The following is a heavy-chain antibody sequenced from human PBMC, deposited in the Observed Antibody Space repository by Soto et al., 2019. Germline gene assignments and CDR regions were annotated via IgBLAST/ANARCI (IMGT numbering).Heavy chain of an antibody. J-gene: IGHJ6*02. CDR1: GYTFTGYY. D-gene: IGHD3-22*01. CDR3: ARGDFDSSGYYRPYYYYGMDV. V-gene: IGHV1-2*04. Sequence: VSCKASGYTFTGYYMHWVRQAPGQGLEWMGWINPNSGGTNYAQKFQGWVTMTRDTSISTAYMELSRLRSDDKAVYYCARGDFDSSGYYRPYYYYGMDVWGQGTTVTVSS. CDR2: INPNSGGT.